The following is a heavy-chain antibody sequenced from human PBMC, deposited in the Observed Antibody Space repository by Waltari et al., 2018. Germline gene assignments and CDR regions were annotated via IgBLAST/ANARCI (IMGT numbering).Heavy chain of an antibody. CDR1: GYTFTGYY. Sequence: QVQLVQSGAEVKKPGASVTVSCKASGYTFTGYYIHWVRQAPGQGLEWMGRINPNSAGTNYAQKFQGRVTMTRDTSISTAYMELSRLRSDDTAVYYCARGFSVTGVVGTITFRDDDWGQGTLVIVSS. D-gene: IGHD1-26*01. CDR2: INPNSAGT. V-gene: IGHV1-2*06. CDR3: ARGFSVTGVVGTITFRDDD. J-gene: IGHJ4*02.